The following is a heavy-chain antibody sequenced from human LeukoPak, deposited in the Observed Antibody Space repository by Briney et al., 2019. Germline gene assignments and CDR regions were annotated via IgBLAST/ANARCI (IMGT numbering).Heavy chain of an antibody. Sequence: SVKVSCTASGGTFSSYAISWVRQAPGQGLEWMGGIIPIFGTANYAQKFQGRVTITADESTSTAYMELSSLRSEDTAVYYCASPIGGYSYGYFGYWGQGTLVTVSS. CDR2: IIPIFGTA. CDR1: GGTFSSYA. CDR3: ASPIGGYSYGYFGY. V-gene: IGHV1-69*13. D-gene: IGHD5-18*01. J-gene: IGHJ4*02.